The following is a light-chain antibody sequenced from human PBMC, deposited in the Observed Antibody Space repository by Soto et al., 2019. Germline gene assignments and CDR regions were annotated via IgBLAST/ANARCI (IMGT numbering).Light chain of an antibody. J-gene: IGKJ4*01. CDR3: LQYGNLPLT. CDR1: QSVSSNY. CDR2: DAS. V-gene: IGKV3-20*01. Sequence: EIVLTQSPGTLSLSPGERATLSCRASQSVSSNYLAWYQQKPDQAPRLLIYDASSRATGIPDRFSGSGSGTDFTLTISTVEPEDFAVYYCLQYGNLPLTFGGGTKGDIK.